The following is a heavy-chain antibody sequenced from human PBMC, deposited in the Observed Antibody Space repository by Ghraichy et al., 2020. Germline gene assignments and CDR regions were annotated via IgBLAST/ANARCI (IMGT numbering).Heavy chain of an antibody. CDR2: VYFTGST. Sequence: SETLSLTCTVSGDSISNYYWTWIRQPPGKGLEWIGYVYFTGSTKYNPSLKSRVTISMDTSKNQFSLRLSSVTAADTAFYYCARFCFCVRCPDYWGQGTLVTVSS. CDR1: GDSISNYY. J-gene: IGHJ4*02. V-gene: IGHV4-59*01. D-gene: IGHD3-3*01. CDR3: ARFCFCVRCPDY.